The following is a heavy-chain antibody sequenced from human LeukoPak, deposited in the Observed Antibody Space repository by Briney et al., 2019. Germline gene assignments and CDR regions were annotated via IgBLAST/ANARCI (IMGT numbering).Heavy chain of an antibody. Sequence: ASVKVSCKASGYTFTSYGISWVRQAPGQGLEWMGWISAYNGNTNYAQKLQGRVTMTTDTSTSTAYMELRSLRSDDTAVYYCARDFPLVVGATTDYFDYWGQGTLVTVSS. J-gene: IGHJ4*02. CDR2: ISAYNGNT. V-gene: IGHV1-18*01. D-gene: IGHD1-26*01. CDR3: ARDFPLVVGATTDYFDY. CDR1: GYTFTSYG.